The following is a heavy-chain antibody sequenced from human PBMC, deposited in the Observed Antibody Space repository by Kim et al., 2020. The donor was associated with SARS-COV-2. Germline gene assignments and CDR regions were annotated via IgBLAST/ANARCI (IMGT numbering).Heavy chain of an antibody. CDR3: AAGRYRGYCSGGSCYSNQGLFDY. Sequence: SVKVSCKASGFTFTSSAVQWVRQARGQRLEWIGWIVVGSGNTNYAQKFQERVTITRDMSTSTAYMELSSLRSEDTAVYYCAAGRYRGYCSGGSCYSNQGLFDYWGQGTLVTVSS. V-gene: IGHV1-58*01. CDR1: GFTFTSSA. D-gene: IGHD2-15*01. CDR2: IVVGSGNT. J-gene: IGHJ4*02.